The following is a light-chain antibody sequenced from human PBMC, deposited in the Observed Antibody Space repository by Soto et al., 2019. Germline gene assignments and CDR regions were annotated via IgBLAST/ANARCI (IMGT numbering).Light chain of an antibody. Sequence: DIQMTQSPSTLSASVGDRVTITCRASQSTSSWLAWYQQKPGKAPKLLIYKASSLESGVPSRFSGSGSGTEFTLTISSLQPDDFATYYCQQYNSYGAFGQGTKV. CDR3: QQYNSYGA. J-gene: IGKJ1*01. V-gene: IGKV1-5*03. CDR1: QSTSSW. CDR2: KAS.